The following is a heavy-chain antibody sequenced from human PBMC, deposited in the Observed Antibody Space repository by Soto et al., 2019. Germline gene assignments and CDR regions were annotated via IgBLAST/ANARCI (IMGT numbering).Heavy chain of an antibody. V-gene: IGHV3-15*01. CDR2: IKSKSDGETT. CDR1: GFTFSNAW. CDR3: TTGWYFDL. Sequence: EVQLVESGGGLLKPGGSLRLTCAGSGFTFSNAWMSWVRQAPGKGLEWVARIKSKSDGETTDYAAPVKGRFTILREESKTTVFLQMNSLKTEDTAVYHCTTGWYFDLWGRGTLVTVSS. J-gene: IGHJ2*01.